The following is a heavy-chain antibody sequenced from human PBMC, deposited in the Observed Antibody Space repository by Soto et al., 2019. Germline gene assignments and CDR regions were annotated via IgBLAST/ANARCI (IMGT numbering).Heavy chain of an antibody. CDR1: GDRFTDYY. CDR3: ARESGGATATLDYYYFYMDV. J-gene: IGHJ6*03. Sequence: QVQLVQSGAEVKEPGASVTVSCRASGDRFTDYYMHWVRQAPGQGLEWMGWINPNSGVTKYAQKFQGWVTMTRDTSIRTVYRQLSRLRFDDTAIYYWARESGGATATLDYYYFYMDVWGTGTTVTVSS. D-gene: IGHD5-12*01. CDR2: INPNSGVT. V-gene: IGHV1-2*04.